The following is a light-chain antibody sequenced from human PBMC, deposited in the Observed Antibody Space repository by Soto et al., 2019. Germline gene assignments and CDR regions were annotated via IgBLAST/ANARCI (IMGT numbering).Light chain of an antibody. J-gene: IGKJ4*01. CDR3: QQLNNYPLT. CDR1: QGIISY. Sequence: IQLTKSPSSLSASVGDRVTITCRASQGIISYLAWYQQSPGKAPKLLIYDASTLQSGVPSRFSGSGSGTEFTLTISNLQPEDFANYYCQQLNNYPLTFGGGTQIEMK. V-gene: IGKV1-9*01. CDR2: DAS.